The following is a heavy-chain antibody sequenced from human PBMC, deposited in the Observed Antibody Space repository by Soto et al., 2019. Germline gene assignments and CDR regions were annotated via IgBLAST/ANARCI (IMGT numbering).Heavy chain of an antibody. J-gene: IGHJ1*01. CDR3: ASATV. D-gene: IGHD1-26*01. CDR1: GFTFSDYW. CDR2: IKVDGSEK. V-gene: IGHV3-7*05. Sequence: EVQLVESGGGLVQPGGSLRLSCAASGFTFSDYWMSWVRQAPGKGLEWVANIKVDGSEKNYVDSVKGRFTISRDNANNSVYLQMDSLRAEDTAVYYCASATVRGQGTLVTVSS.